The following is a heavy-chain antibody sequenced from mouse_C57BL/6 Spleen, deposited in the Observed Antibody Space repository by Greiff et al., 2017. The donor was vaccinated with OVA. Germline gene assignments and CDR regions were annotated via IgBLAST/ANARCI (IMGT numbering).Heavy chain of an antibody. V-gene: IGHV3-6*01. CDR3: ASLTVVAPYAMDY. CDR2: ISYDGSN. J-gene: IGHJ4*01. CDR1: GYSITSGYY. D-gene: IGHD1-1*01. Sequence: ESGPGLVKPSQSLSLTCSVTGYSITSGYYWNWIRQFPGNKLEWMGYISYDGSNNYNPSLKNRISITRDTSKNQFFLKLNSVTTEDTATYYCASLTVVAPYAMDYWGQGTSVTVSS.